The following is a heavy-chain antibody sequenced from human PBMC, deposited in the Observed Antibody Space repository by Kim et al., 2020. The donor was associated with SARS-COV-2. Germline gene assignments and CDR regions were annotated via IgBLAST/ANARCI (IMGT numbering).Heavy chain of an antibody. CDR2: AIPFFGTT. J-gene: IGHJ4*02. D-gene: IGHD6-13*01. CDR1: GGAFSNYI. CDR3: TGGQKKREKTIAANGYYFDF. Sequence: SVKVSCKASGGAFSNYIINWVRQAPGQGLEWMGGAIPFFGTTNYAQKFQDRVTIIADESTSTAYMELNSLRSEDTAVYYCTGGQKKREKTIAANGYYFDFWGQGTLVTVSS. V-gene: IGHV1-69*13.